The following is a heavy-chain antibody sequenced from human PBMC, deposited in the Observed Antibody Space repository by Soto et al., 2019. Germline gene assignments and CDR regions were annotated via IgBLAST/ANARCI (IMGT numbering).Heavy chain of an antibody. Sequence: GGSLRLSCAASGFTFSSYSMNWVRQAPGKGLEWVSSISSSSSYIYYADSVKGRFTISRDNAKNSLYLQMNSLRAEDTAVYYCVRDRLRGYGAFDLWGQGTMVTVSS. CDR1: GFTFSSYS. CDR3: VRDRLRGYGAFDL. D-gene: IGHD5-12*01. CDR2: ISSSSSYI. V-gene: IGHV3-21*04. J-gene: IGHJ3*01.